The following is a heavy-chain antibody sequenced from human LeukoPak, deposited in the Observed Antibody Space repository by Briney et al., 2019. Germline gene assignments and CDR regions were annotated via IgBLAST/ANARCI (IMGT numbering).Heavy chain of an antibody. V-gene: IGHV3-43*02. J-gene: IGHJ4*02. CDR3: VSNLVMATATKESDF. Sequence: PGGSLRLSCAASGFTFHDYAMHWVRQAPGKGLEWVSLISGDGSRTTYADSVKGRFTISRDNTRESLYLQMSSLRTEDTALYYCVSNLVMATATKESDFWGQGTLVTVSS. CDR1: GFTFHDYA. CDR2: ISGDGSRT. D-gene: IGHD2-15*01.